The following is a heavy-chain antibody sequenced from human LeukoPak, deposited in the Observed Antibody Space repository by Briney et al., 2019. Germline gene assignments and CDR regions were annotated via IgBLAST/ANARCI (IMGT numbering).Heavy chain of an antibody. V-gene: IGHV3-15*01. J-gene: IGHJ3*02. CDR3: TTARPLPHCSSTSCYFSIAFDI. CDR2: IKSKTDGGTT. Sequence: GGSLRLSCAASGFTFSNAWMSWVRQAPGKGLEWVGRIKSKTDGGTTDYAAPVKGRFTISRDDSKNTLYLQMNSLKTEDTAVYYCTTARPLPHCSSTSCYFSIAFDIWGQGTMVTASS. D-gene: IGHD2-2*01. CDR1: GFTFSNAW.